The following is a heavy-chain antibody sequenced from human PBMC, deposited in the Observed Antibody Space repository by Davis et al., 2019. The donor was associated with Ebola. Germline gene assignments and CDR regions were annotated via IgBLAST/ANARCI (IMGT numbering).Heavy chain of an antibody. CDR3: ARGAYYYDSSGYYFGHAFDI. CDR1: GGSISSYY. J-gene: IGHJ3*02. Sequence: SETLSLTCTVSGGSISSYYWSWIRQPPGKGLEWIGYIYYSGSTNYNPSLKSRVTISVDTSKNQFSLKLSSVTAADTAVYYCARGAYYYDSSGYYFGHAFDIWGQGTTVTVSS. D-gene: IGHD3-22*01. CDR2: IYYSGST. V-gene: IGHV4-59*01.